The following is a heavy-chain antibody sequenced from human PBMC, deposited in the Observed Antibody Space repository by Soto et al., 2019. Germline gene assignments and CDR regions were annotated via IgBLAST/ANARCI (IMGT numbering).Heavy chain of an antibody. Sequence: QVRLQESGPGLVKPSETLSLTCTVSGGSISSYYWSWIRQPPGKGLEWIGYMYNTGSTIYNPSLKSRVNISVDTSTNQFSLKLNSVTAADTAVYYCARDLWGYCGADCYPLDVWGQGTTVTVSS. V-gene: IGHV4-59*01. D-gene: IGHD2-21*02. CDR2: MYNTGST. CDR3: ARDLWGYCGADCYPLDV. CDR1: GGSISSYY. J-gene: IGHJ6*02.